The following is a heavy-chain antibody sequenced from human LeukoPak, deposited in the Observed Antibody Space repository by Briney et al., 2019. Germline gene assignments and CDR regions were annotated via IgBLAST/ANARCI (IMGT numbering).Heavy chain of an antibody. V-gene: IGHV3-9*01. J-gene: IGHJ5*02. D-gene: IGHD4-11*01. Sequence: PGGSLRLSCAASGFTFDDYAMHWVRHAPGKGLEWVSGISWNSGSIGYADSVKGQFTISRDNAKNSLYLQMNSLRAEDTALYYCAKDDYSNPGGWFDPWGQGTLVTVSS. CDR2: ISWNSGSI. CDR1: GFTFDDYA. CDR3: AKDDYSNPGGWFDP.